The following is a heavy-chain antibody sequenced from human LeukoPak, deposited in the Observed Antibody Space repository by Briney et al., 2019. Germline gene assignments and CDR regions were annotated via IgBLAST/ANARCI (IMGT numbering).Heavy chain of an antibody. Sequence: GRSLRLSCAASGFTFDDNAMHWVRQAPGKGLEWVSGISWNSGSIGYADSVKGRFTISRDNAKNSLYLQMNSLRAEDTALYYCAKDAFYSSSWHGFDLWGRGTLVTVSS. CDR2: ISWNSGSI. CDR3: AKDAFYSSSWHGFDL. V-gene: IGHV3-9*01. J-gene: IGHJ2*01. D-gene: IGHD6-13*01. CDR1: GFTFDDNA.